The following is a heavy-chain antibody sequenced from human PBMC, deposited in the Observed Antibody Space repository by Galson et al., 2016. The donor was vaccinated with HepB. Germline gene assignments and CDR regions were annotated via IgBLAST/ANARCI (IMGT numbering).Heavy chain of an antibody. CDR1: GFTSSSYS. D-gene: IGHD6-19*01. J-gene: IGHJ3*02. V-gene: IGHV3-23*01. CDR3: AKIGVDGYTSGWGGAFDI. CDR2: IRGNGGGT. Sequence: SLRLSCAASGFTSSSYSMNWVRQAPGKGLEWVSSIRGNGGGTNYADSVTGRFTISRDTSKNTLFLQMNSLRAEDTAVYYCAKIGVDGYTSGWGGAFDIWGQGTVVTVSS.